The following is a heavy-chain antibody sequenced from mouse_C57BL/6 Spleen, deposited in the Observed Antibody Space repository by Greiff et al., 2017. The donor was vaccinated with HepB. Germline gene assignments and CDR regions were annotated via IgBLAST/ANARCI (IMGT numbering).Heavy chain of an antibody. CDR1: GYTFTSYW. Sequence: VQLQQPGAELVKPGASVKLSCKASGYTFTSYWMQWVKQRPGQGLEWIGEIDPSDSYTNYNQKFKGKATLTVDTSSSTAYMQLSSLTSEDSAVYYCARGGGSSPAWFAYWGQGTLVTVSA. CDR3: ARGGGSSPAWFAY. V-gene: IGHV1-50*01. D-gene: IGHD1-1*01. CDR2: IDPSDSYT. J-gene: IGHJ3*01.